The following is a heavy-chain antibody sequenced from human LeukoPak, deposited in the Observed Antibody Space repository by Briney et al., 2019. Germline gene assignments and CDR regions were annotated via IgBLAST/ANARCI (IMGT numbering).Heavy chain of an antibody. V-gene: IGHV4-31*03. CDR2: IYYSGST. D-gene: IGHD3-16*02. J-gene: IGHJ6*03. Sequence: SETLSLTCTVSGGSISSGGYYWSWIRQHPGKGLEWIGYIYYSGSTYYNPSLKSRVTISVDTSKNQFSLKLSSVSASATALYYCARARLSQTPYYYYYMDVWGKGTTVTVSS. CDR1: GGSISSGGYY. CDR3: ARARLSQTPYYYYYMDV.